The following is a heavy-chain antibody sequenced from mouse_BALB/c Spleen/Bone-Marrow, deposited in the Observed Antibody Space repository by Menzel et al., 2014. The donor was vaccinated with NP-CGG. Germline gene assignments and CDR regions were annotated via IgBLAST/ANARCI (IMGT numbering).Heavy chain of an antibody. D-gene: IGHD1-1*01. V-gene: IGHV1-69*02. CDR2: IYPSDSYT. CDR3: TRSYGSSYEYYFDY. CDR1: GYTFNSYW. Sequence: QVQLQQSGAELVRPGASVKLSCKASGYTFNSYWINWVKQRPGQGLEWIGTIYPSDSYTNYNQKFKDKAPLTVDKSSSTAYMQLSSPTSEDSAVYYCTRSYGSSYEYYFDYWGQGPTLPVSS. J-gene: IGHJ2*01.